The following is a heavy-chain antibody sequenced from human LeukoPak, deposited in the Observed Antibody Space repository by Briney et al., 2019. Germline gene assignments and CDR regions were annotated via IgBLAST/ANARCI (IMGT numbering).Heavy chain of an antibody. V-gene: IGHV1-2*02. D-gene: IGHD3-22*01. J-gene: IGHJ4*02. CDR1: GYTFTGYY. Sequence: ASVKVSCKASGYTFTGYYMHWVRQAPGQGLEWMGCINPNSGGTNYAQKFQGRVTMTRDTSISTAYMELSRLRSDDTAVYYCARRHYYDSSGYSDYWGQGTLVTVSS. CDR3: ARRHYYDSSGYSDY. CDR2: INPNSGGT.